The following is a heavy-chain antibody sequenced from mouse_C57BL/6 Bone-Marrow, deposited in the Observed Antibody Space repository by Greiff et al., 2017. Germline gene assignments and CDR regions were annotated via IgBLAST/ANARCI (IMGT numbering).Heavy chain of an antibody. CDR3: ARNSYYYGSSYPFAY. D-gene: IGHD1-1*01. CDR2: IWSGGST. J-gene: IGHJ3*01. CDR1: GFSLTSYG. V-gene: IGHV2-2*01. Sequence: VKLVESGPGLVQPSQSLSITCTVSGFSLTSYGVHWVRQSPGKGLEWLGVIWSGGSTDYNAAFISRLSISKDNSKSQVFFKMNSLQADDTAIYYCARNSYYYGSSYPFAYWGQGTLVTVSA.